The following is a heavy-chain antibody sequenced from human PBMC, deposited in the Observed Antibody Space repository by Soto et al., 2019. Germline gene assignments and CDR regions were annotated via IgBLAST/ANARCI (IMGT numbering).Heavy chain of an antibody. V-gene: IGHV3-23*01. D-gene: IGHD2-15*01. CDR1: VFIFSTYA. J-gene: IGHJ4*02. Sequence: WWSLRLSCSASVFIFSTYAMSWFRQAPWKGLEWVSAISGSGGSTYYADSVKGRFTISRDNSKNTLYLQMNSLRAEDTAVYYCAKGLPPGYWGQGTLVTVSS. CDR2: ISGSGGST. CDR3: AKGLPPGY.